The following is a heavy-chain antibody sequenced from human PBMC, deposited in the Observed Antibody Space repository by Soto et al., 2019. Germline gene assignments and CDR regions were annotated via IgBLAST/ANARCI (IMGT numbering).Heavy chain of an antibody. J-gene: IGHJ3*02. CDR2: ISSSSSYI. D-gene: IGHD6-13*01. Sequence: GGSLRLSCAASGFTFSSYSMNWVRQAPGKGLEWVSSISSSSSYIYYADSVKGRFTISRDNAKNSLYLQMNSLRAEDTAVYYCARDISAAAGTDAFDIWGQGTMVTVSS. CDR1: GFTFSSYS. CDR3: ARDISAAAGTDAFDI. V-gene: IGHV3-21*01.